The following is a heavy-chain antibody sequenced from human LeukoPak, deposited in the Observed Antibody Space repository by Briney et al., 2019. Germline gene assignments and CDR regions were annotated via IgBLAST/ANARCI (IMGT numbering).Heavy chain of an antibody. D-gene: IGHD2-15*01. CDR1: GFTFSSYW. Sequence: GGSLRLSCAASGFTFSSYWMHWVRQAPGKGLVWVSRINSDGSSTIYEDSVKGRFTISRDNAKNTLYLQMNSLRAEDTAVYYCAKAFCSGGSCYSDYWGQGTLVTVSS. V-gene: IGHV3-74*01. CDR3: AKAFCSGGSCYSDY. CDR2: INSDGSST. J-gene: IGHJ4*02.